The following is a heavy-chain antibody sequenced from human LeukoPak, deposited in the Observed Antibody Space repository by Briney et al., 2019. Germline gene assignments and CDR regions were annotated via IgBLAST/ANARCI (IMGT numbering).Heavy chain of an antibody. D-gene: IGHD1-26*01. CDR1: GGTFSSYA. J-gene: IGHJ5*02. CDR2: IIPIFGTA. CDR3: ASKGGFGVGAPRGHWFDP. V-gene: IGHV1-69*13. Sequence: GASVKVSCKASGGTFSSYAISWVRQAPGQGLEWMGGIIPIFGTANYAQKFQGRVTITADESTSTAYMELSSLRSEDTAVYYCASKGGFGVGAPRGHWFDPWGQGTLVAVSS.